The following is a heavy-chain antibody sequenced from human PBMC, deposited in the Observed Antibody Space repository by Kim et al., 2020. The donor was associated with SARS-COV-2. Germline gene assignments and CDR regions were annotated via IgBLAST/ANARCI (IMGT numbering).Heavy chain of an antibody. CDR1: GFTFSSYW. CDR3: ASSASSSWVGHYPQPNWFDP. V-gene: IGHV3-74*01. CDR2: INSDGSST. Sequence: GGSLRLSCAASGFTFSSYWMHWVRQAPGKGLVWVSRINSDGSSTSYADSVKGRFTISRDNAKNTLYLQMNSLRAEDTAVYYCASSASSSWVGHYPQPNWFDPWGQGTLVTVSS. D-gene: IGHD6-13*01. J-gene: IGHJ5*02.